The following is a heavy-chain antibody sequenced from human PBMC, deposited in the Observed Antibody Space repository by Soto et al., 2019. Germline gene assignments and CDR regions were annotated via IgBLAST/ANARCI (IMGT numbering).Heavy chain of an antibody. CDR2: ISYDGSNK. Sequence: QVQLVESGGGVVQPGRSLRLSCAASGFTFSSYAMHWVRQAPGKGLEWVAVISYDGSNKYYADSVKGRFTISRDNSKNTLYLQMNSLRAEDTAVYYCASRQWLIYGMDVWGQGTTVTVSS. J-gene: IGHJ6*02. CDR1: GFTFSSYA. CDR3: ASRQWLIYGMDV. D-gene: IGHD6-19*01. V-gene: IGHV3-30-3*01.